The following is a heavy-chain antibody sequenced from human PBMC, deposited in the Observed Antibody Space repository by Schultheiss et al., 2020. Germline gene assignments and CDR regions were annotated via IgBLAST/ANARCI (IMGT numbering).Heavy chain of an antibody. D-gene: IGHD6-6*01. V-gene: IGHV4-59*01. CDR1: GGSISSYY. CDR2: IYYSGSN. Sequence: SETLSLTCTVSGGSISSYYWSWIRQPPGKGLEWIGYIYYSGSNNYNPSLKSRVTISVDTSKNQFSLKLSSVTAADTAVYYCARSQGEYSSSPGDYWGQGTLVTVSS. J-gene: IGHJ4*02. CDR3: ARSQGEYSSSPGDY.